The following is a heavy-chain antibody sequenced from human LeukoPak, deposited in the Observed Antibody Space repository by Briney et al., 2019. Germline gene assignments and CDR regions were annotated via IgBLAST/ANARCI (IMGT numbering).Heavy chain of an antibody. CDR1: GFTFSSYS. D-gene: IGHD5-12*01. J-gene: IGHJ4*02. Sequence: GSLRLSCAASGFTFSSYSMNWVRQAPGKGLEWVSYISSSSSTIYYADSVKGRFTISRDNAKNSLYLQMNSLRAEDTAVYYCARDQDSGYAILLFDYWGQGTLVTVSS. CDR3: ARDQDSGYAILLFDY. V-gene: IGHV3-48*01. CDR2: ISSSSSTI.